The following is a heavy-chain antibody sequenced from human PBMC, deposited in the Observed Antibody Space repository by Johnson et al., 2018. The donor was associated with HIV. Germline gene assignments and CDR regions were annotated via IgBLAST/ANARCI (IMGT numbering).Heavy chain of an antibody. CDR3: AKDLRQVAVNDVFDI. V-gene: IGHV3-30*18. CDR1: GIIFSHYG. Sequence: QEQLVESGGGVVQPGRSLRLSCAVSGIIFSHYGMHWVRQAPGKGLEWVALISYDGSKTYYVDSVKARFTISRDDARNKLYLQMNSLRVEDTAVYYCAKDLRQVAVNDVFDIWGQGTVVSVSS. J-gene: IGHJ3*02. D-gene: IGHD6-19*01. CDR2: ISYDGSKT.